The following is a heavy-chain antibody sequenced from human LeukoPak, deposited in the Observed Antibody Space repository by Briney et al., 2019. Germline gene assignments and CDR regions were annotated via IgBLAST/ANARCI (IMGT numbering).Heavy chain of an antibody. CDR2: IYSGGST. D-gene: IGHD3-3*01. CDR1: GFTVSSNY. V-gene: IGHV3-53*05. Sequence: GGSLRLSCAASGFTVSSNYMSWVRQAPGKGLEWVSVIYSGGSTYYADSVKGRFTISRDNSKNTLYLQMNSLRAEDTAVYYCAKASSAVSGYFDYWGQGTLVTVSS. CDR3: AKASSAVSGYFDY. J-gene: IGHJ4*02.